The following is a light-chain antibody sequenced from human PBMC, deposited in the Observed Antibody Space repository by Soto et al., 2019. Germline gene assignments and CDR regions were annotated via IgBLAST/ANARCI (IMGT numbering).Light chain of an antibody. CDR3: AAWDDSLNGSYV. Sequence: QSARTHPPPTSGTPGQRVTISCSGSRSNIGSNTATWYQQLPGTAPKLLIYSNNQRPSGVPARFSGSKSGTSASLAISGLQSEDEADYYCAAWDDSLNGSYVFGTGTKVTVL. V-gene: IGLV1-44*01. CDR2: SNN. CDR1: RSNIGSNT. J-gene: IGLJ1*01.